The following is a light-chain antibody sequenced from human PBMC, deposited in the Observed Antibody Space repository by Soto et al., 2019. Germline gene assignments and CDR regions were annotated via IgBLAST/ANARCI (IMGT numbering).Light chain of an antibody. CDR3: LSFDSSLSVV. Sequence: QSALTQPPSVSGAPGQRVTISCTGSSSNIGAGYDVHWYQQLPGRAPKLLIYGNTNRPSGVPDRFSGSKSGTSASLAITGLQAEDEADYHCLSFDSSLSVVFGGGTKVTVL. CDR1: SSNIGAGYD. CDR2: GNT. J-gene: IGLJ2*01. V-gene: IGLV1-40*01.